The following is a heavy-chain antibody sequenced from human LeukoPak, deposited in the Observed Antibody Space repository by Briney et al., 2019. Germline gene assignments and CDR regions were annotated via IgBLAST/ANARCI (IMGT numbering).Heavy chain of an antibody. CDR3: ARADGSVAGPPSGH. D-gene: IGHD6-19*01. V-gene: IGHV3-74*01. J-gene: IGHJ4*02. Sequence: GGSLRLSCAASGFTFSSYWMHWVHQAPGKGLVWVSRINSDGSGTSYADSVKGRLTISRDNSKSTLYLQMISLRTEDTAVYYCARADGSVAGPPSGHWGQGTLVTVSS. CDR2: INSDGSGT. CDR1: GFTFSSYW.